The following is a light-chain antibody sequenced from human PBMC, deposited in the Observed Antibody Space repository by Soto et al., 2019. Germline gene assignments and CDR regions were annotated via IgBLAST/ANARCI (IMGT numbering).Light chain of an antibody. Sequence: QSVLTQPPSVSGAPGQRVTISCTGSSSNIGAGFDVHWYHQIAGTAPKLLIYGNSNRPSGVPDRFSGSKSGTSAPLAINGLQAEEEAHYYCQSYDNSLSGAWVFGGGTKLTVL. CDR2: GNS. J-gene: IGLJ3*02. V-gene: IGLV1-40*01. CDR1: SSNIGAGFD. CDR3: QSYDNSLSGAWV.